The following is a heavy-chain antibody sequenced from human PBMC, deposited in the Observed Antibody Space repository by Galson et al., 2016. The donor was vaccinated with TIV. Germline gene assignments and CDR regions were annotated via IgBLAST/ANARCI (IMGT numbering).Heavy chain of an antibody. D-gene: IGHD3-10*01. CDR3: ARGVASGSAWLDP. Sequence: QSGAEVKKPGESLRISCKGSGYRFTSYWINWVRQMPGKGLEWMGRIDPTDSYTNYSPSFQGHVTISADKSSTTAYLQWSSLKASATAIYYCARGVASGSAWLDPGGPGTPVTVSS. CDR2: IDPTDSYT. J-gene: IGHJ5*02. V-gene: IGHV5-10-1*01. CDR1: GYRFTSYW.